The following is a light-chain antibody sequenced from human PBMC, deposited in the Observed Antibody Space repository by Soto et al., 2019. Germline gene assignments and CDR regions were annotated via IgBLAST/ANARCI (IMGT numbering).Light chain of an antibody. V-gene: IGKV1-5*03. CDR2: KAS. CDR1: QSISGW. Sequence: IQMTQSPSTLSASVVDRVTITCRASQSISGWLAWYQQRPGKAPKLLIYKASNLEVGVPSRFSGSGFGTEFTLTISNLQPDDFASYYCQQSDSSSTFGQGTKVDIK. CDR3: QQSDSSST. J-gene: IGKJ1*01.